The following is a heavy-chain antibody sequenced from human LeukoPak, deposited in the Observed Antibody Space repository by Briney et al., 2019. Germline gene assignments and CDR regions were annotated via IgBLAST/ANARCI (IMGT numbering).Heavy chain of an antibody. Sequence: PGGSLRLSCAASGFTFNSYTMNWVRQPPGKGLEWIGSIYYSGSTYYNPSLKSRVTISVDTSKNQFSLKLSSVTAADTAVYYCARLRGRWLQPFDYWGQGTLVTVS. CDR1: GFTFNSYT. D-gene: IGHD5-24*01. J-gene: IGHJ4*02. V-gene: IGHV4-39*01. CDR3: ARLRGRWLQPFDY. CDR2: IYYSGST.